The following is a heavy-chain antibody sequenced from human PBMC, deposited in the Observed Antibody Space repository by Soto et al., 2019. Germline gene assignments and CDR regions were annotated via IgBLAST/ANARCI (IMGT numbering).Heavy chain of an antibody. J-gene: IGHJ4*02. V-gene: IGHV4-31*03. CDR2: IYYSGTT. CDR3: ASTYYTGDSGPYDY. D-gene: IGHD1-26*01. Sequence: PPDTLSLPYTVSGYSILISGYYWSWIRQHPGKGLEWIGYIYYSGTTYYNPSLESRVSISADTSENQFSLKVKSVTVADTAVYYCASTYYTGDSGPYDYWGQG. CDR1: GYSILISGYY.